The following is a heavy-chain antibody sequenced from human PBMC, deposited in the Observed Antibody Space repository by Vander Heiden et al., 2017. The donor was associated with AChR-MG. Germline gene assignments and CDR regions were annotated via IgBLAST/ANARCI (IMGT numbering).Heavy chain of an antibody. CDR2: IIPIFGTA. D-gene: IGHD3-3*01. CDR1: GATFSSSA. Sequence: QVQLVQPGAEVKKPGSSVKVSCKASGATFSSSAIRWVRQAPGQGLGWRGGIIPIFGTANYAQKFQGRVTITADKSTSTAYMELSSLRSEDTAVYYCARVGRITIFVARPYYYYMDVWGKGTTVTVSS. V-gene: IGHV1-69*06. J-gene: IGHJ6*03. CDR3: ARVGRITIFVARPYYYYMDV.